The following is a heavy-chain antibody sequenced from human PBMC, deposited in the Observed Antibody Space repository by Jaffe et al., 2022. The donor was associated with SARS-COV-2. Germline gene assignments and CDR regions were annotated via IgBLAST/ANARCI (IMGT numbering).Heavy chain of an antibody. Sequence: QVQLQESGPGLVKPSETLSLTCTVSGVSITSYYWSWIRQPPGKGLEWIGYIQFSGSTVYNPSLKSRVTISIDTSKNQFSLNLSSITAADTAVYFCARGGYSGYLDYWGPGSLVPVSS. CDR1: GVSITSYY. V-gene: IGHV4-59*01. J-gene: IGHJ4*02. D-gene: IGHD5-12*01. CDR3: ARGGYSGYLDY. CDR2: IQFSGST.